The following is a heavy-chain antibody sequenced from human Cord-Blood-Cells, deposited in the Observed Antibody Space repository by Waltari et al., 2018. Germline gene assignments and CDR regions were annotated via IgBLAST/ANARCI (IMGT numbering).Heavy chain of an antibody. CDR1: GGSFSGYY. CDR3: ARGGGVVPAANWFDP. Sequence: QVQLQQWGAGLLKPSETLSLTCAVYGGSFSGYYWSWIRQPPGKGLEWIGEINHSGSTNYNPSLKRRVTISVDTSKNQFSLKLSSVTAADTAVYYCARGGGVVPAANWFDPWGQGTLVTVSS. J-gene: IGHJ5*02. V-gene: IGHV4-34*01. D-gene: IGHD2-2*01. CDR2: INHSGST.